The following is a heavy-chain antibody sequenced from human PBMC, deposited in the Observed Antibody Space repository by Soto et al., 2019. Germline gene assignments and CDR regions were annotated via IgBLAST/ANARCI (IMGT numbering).Heavy chain of an antibody. Sequence: GGSLRLSCAASGFTFSSYGMHWVRQAPGKGLEWVAVISYDGSNKYYADSVKGRFTISRDNSKNTLYLQMNSLRAEDTAMYYCARLTLAHDSSGYHIFDYWGLGTLVTVS. CDR2: ISYDGSNK. D-gene: IGHD3-22*01. CDR1: GFTFSSYG. J-gene: IGHJ4*02. CDR3: ARLTLAHDSSGYHIFDY. V-gene: IGHV3-30*03.